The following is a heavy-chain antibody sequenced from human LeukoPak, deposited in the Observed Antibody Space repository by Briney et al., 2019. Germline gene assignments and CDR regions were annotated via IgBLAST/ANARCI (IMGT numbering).Heavy chain of an antibody. J-gene: IGHJ3*02. CDR2: IYPGDYDT. D-gene: IGHD6-19*01. CDR3: ARFDSSGWYDAFDI. CDR1: GYSFINYW. Sequence: GESLKISCEGSGYSFINYWIGWVRQMPGKGLEWMGIIYPGDYDTGYSPSFEGQVTISVDKSISTAYLQWSSLKASDTAMYYCARFDSSGWYDAFDIWGQGTMVTVSS. V-gene: IGHV5-51*01.